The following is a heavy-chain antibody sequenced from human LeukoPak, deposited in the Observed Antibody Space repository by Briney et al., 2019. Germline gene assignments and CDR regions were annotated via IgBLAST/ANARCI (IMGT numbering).Heavy chain of an antibody. D-gene: IGHD6-19*01. CDR1: GFTFSSYG. CDR2: IWYDGSNK. Sequence: GGSLRLSCAASGFTFSSYGMHWVRQAPGKGLEWVAVIWYDGSNKYYADSVKGRFTFSRDNSKNTLYLQMNSLRAEDTAVYYCASEYSSGAYYYYGMDVWGQGTTVTVSS. J-gene: IGHJ6*02. V-gene: IGHV3-33*08. CDR3: ASEYSSGAYYYYGMDV.